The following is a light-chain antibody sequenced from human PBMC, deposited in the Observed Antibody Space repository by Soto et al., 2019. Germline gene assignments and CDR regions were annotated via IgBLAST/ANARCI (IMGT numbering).Light chain of an antibody. J-gene: IGKJ1*01. CDR3: QHQSSWPRT. CDR1: QSVGNN. V-gene: IGKV3-15*01. Sequence: DIVMTQSPGTLSVSPGERATLSCRASQSVGNNLAWYQQKPGQAPRLLIHGASTRATGIPARFSGSGSGTEFTLTISRQQSEDFAVYYCQHQSSWPRTFGQGTKVEIK. CDR2: GAS.